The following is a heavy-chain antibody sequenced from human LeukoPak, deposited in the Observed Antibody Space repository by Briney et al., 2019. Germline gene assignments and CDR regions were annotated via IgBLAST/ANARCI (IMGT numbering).Heavy chain of an antibody. D-gene: IGHD5-12*01. Sequence: SETLSLTCGVYGGSFSGYYWSWIRQPPGKGLEWIGEINRSGSTNYNPSLKSRVTISVDTSKNQFSLKLSSVTAADTAVYYCARRGYSGYVSSLDYWGQGTLVTVSS. V-gene: IGHV4-34*01. J-gene: IGHJ4*02. CDR1: GGSFSGYY. CDR3: ARRGYSGYVSSLDY. CDR2: INRSGST.